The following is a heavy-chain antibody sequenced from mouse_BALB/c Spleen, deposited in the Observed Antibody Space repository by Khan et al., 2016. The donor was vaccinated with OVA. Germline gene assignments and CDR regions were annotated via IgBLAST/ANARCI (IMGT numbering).Heavy chain of an antibody. CDR3: ASSGLPWDFNY. J-gene: IGHJ2*01. CDR2: INPSTGYT. V-gene: IGHV1-7*01. D-gene: IGHD1-3*01. Sequence: QVQLQQSGAELAKPGASVKMSCKASGYTFINYWILWVKQRPGQGLEWIGYINPSTGYTEYNQNFKDKATLTADKSSSTAYMQLSSLTSEDSAVYYCASSGLPWDFNYWGQGTPLTVSS. CDR1: GYTFINYW.